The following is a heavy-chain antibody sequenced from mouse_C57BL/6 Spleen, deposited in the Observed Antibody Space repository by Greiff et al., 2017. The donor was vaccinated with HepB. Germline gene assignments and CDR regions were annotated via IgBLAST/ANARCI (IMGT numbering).Heavy chain of an antibody. J-gene: IGHJ2*01. CDR3: ARRYYGSSLYFDY. V-gene: IGHV5-4*03. CDR1: GFTFSSYA. D-gene: IGHD1-1*01. Sequence: EVKLVESGGGLVKPGGSLKLSCAASGFTFSSYAMSWVRQTPEKRLEWVATISDGGSYTYYPDNVKGRFTISRDNAKNNLYLQMSHLKSEDTAMYYCARRYYGSSLYFDYWGQGTTLTVSS. CDR2: ISDGGSYT.